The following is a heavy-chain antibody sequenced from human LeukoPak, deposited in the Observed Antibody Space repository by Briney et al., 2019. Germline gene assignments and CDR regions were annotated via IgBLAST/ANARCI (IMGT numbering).Heavy chain of an antibody. CDR2: IKYDGDEK. V-gene: IGHV3-7*01. CDR3: VRESFSRGDFN. J-gene: IGHJ4*02. Sequence: PGGSLRLSCAASGFIFSTYWMTWVRQAPGKGLEWVATIKYDGDEKFYVDSVTGRFTISRDNAKSSLYLQMNSLTAEDTAVYYCVRESFSRGDFNWGQGTLVSVSS. CDR1: GFIFSTYW. D-gene: IGHD7-27*01.